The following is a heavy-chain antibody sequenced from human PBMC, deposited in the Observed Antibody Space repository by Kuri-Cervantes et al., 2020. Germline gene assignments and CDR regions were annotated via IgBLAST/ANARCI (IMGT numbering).Heavy chain of an antibody. CDR2: IQSKTDGGTT. J-gene: IGHJ4*02. CDR1: GFTFTTYW. D-gene: IGHD3-22*01. CDR3: TTVNYYDSSGNYGWWGY. V-gene: IGHV3-15*01. Sequence: GASLKISCAAAGFTFTTYWMHWVRQAPGKGLVWVGRIQSKTDGGTTDYAAPVKGRFTISRDDSKNTLYLQMNSLKTEDTAVYYCTTVNYYDSSGNYGWWGYWGQGTLVTVSS.